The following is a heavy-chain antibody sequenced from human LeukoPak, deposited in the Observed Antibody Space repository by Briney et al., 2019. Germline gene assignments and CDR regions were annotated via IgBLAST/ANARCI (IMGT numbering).Heavy chain of an antibody. J-gene: IGHJ4*02. D-gene: IGHD2-2*01. CDR3: ARNRRVVVPAATDY. Sequence: PGGSLRLSCTASGFTFGDYAMSWVRQAPGKGLEWVSAISGSGGSTYYADSVKGRFTISRDNSKNTLYLQMNSLRAEDTAVYYCARNRRVVVPAATDYWGQGTLVTVSS. CDR1: GFTFGDYA. CDR2: ISGSGGST. V-gene: IGHV3-23*01.